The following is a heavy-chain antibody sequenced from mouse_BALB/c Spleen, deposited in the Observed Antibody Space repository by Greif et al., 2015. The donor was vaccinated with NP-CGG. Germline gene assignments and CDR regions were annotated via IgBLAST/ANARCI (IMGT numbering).Heavy chain of an antibody. J-gene: IGHJ4*01. Sequence: QVQLQQSGPELVKPGASVKISCKASGYTFTDYYINWVKQKPGQGLEWIGWICPGSGNTKYNEKSKGKATLTVDTSSSTAYMQLSSLTSEDTAVYFCARRTGTEAMDYWGQGTSVTVSS. V-gene: IGHV1-84*02. CDR1: GYTFTDYY. CDR2: ICPGSGNT. CDR3: ARRTGTEAMDY. D-gene: IGHD4-1*01.